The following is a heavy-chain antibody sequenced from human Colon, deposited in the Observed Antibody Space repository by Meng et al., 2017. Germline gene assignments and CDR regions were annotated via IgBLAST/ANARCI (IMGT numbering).Heavy chain of an antibody. J-gene: IGHJ4*02. CDR2: MNPDSGDT. D-gene: IGHD3-22*01. CDR3: ARGGYYYDSSGFRAALDY. CDR1: GYTFTTYE. Sequence: QVQLVQSGAEVKKPGASVKVSGKASGYTFTTYEINWVRQATGQGLEWMGWMNPDSGDTGYAQKFQGRLTMTRDTSISAAYMELTSLRSEDTAVYYWARGGYYYDSSGFRAALDYWGQGALVTVSS. V-gene: IGHV1-8*01.